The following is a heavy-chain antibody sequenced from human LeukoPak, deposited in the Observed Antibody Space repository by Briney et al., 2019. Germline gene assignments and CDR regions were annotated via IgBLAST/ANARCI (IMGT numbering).Heavy chain of an antibody. Sequence: GGSLRLSCAASGFTFSRYWMSWVRQAPGKGQEWVASVKEDGSQKNYADTVKGRFTISRDNAKKSLVLQMNSLRAEDTAVYYCAREAYWGPGTLVSVSS. CDR3: AREAY. V-gene: IGHV3-7*01. CDR1: GFTFSRYW. J-gene: IGHJ4*02. CDR2: VKEDGSQK.